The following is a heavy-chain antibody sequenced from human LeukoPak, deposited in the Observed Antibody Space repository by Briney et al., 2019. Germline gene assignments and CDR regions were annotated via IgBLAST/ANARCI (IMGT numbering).Heavy chain of an antibody. CDR3: ASKKSSGWYKDAFDI. J-gene: IGHJ3*02. Sequence: GESLKISCKGSGYSFTSYWIGWVRQMPGKGLEWMGIIYPGDSDTRYSPSFRGQVTISADKSISTAYLQWSSLKASDTAMYYCASKKSSGWYKDAFDIWGQGTMVTVSS. CDR1: GYSFTSYW. CDR2: IYPGDSDT. V-gene: IGHV5-51*01. D-gene: IGHD6-19*01.